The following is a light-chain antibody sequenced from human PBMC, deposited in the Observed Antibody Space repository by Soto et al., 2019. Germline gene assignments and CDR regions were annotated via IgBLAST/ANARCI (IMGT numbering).Light chain of an antibody. CDR3: SSYAGSDNYV. CDR1: SSDVGGYNF. J-gene: IGLJ1*01. CDR2: EVS. Sequence: QSVLTQPPSGSGSPGQSVTISCTGTSSDVGGYNFVSWYQQYPGKAPKLMIYEVSKRPSGVPDRFSGSKSGNTASLTVSGLQAEDEADYYCSSYAGSDNYVFGTGTKVTVL. V-gene: IGLV2-8*01.